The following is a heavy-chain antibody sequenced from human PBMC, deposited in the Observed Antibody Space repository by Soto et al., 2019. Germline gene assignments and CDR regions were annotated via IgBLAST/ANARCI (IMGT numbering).Heavy chain of an antibody. Sequence: QVQLVQSVAEVKKPGSSVKVSCKASGGTFSSYAISWVRQAPGQGLEWMGGIIPLFGTANYAQKFQGRVPTTAAESTSTAYMELSSLRSEDTAVYYCARVQSLRRGNWFDPWGQGTLVTVSS. V-gene: IGHV1-69*01. CDR1: GGTFSSYA. J-gene: IGHJ5*02. CDR3: ARVQSLRRGNWFDP. CDR2: IIPLFGTA. D-gene: IGHD3-10*01.